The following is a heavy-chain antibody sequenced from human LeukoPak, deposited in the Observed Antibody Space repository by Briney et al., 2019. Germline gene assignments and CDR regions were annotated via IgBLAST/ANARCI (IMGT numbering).Heavy chain of an antibody. CDR1: GFTISSYG. CDR2: IWHDGRNK. CDR3: ARDRGSNDPIDY. J-gene: IGHJ4*02. Sequence: GGSLRLSCAASGFTISSYGMHWVRQAPGKGLEWVAVIWHDGRNKYYADSVKGRFTISRDNSKNTLYLQVNSLRAEDTAVYYCARDRGSNDPIDYWGQGTLVTVSS. V-gene: IGHV3-33*01. D-gene: IGHD2-15*01.